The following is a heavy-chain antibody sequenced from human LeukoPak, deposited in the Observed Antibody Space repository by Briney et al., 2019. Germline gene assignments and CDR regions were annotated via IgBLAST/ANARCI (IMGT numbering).Heavy chain of an antibody. Sequence: GGSLRLSCAASGFTFSSYSMNWVRQAPGKGLEWVSSISSSSSYIYYADSVRGRFTISRDNAKNSLYLQMNSLRAEDTAVYYCARDYYGSGSLFDYWGQGTLVTVSS. V-gene: IGHV3-21*01. CDR2: ISSSSSYI. J-gene: IGHJ4*02. D-gene: IGHD3-10*01. CDR3: ARDYYGSGSLFDY. CDR1: GFTFSSYS.